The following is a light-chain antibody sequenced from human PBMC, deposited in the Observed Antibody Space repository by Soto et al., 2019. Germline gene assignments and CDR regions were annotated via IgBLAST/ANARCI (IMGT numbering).Light chain of an antibody. J-gene: IGKJ4*01. CDR1: QTIGSK. CDR2: KAS. Sequence: DLQMTQSPSALSASVGDRVTLTCRASQTIGSKLAWYQQKPGKAPNLLIYKASSLDGGVPSRFSGSGSVTEFTLSISGLQPDEFATYYCHQYNGYPLTFGGGTKVEI. CDR3: HQYNGYPLT. V-gene: IGKV1-5*03.